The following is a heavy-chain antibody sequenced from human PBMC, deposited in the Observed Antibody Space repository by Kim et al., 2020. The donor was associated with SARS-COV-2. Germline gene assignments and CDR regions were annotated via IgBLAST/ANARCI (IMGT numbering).Heavy chain of an antibody. Sequence: ESVKGRFTIARDNAKSSVYLHISSLRAEDTAVYYCASLEPPGTTAWYGMDVWGQGTTVTVSS. D-gene: IGHD1-7*01. CDR3: ASLEPPGTTAWYGMDV. J-gene: IGHJ6*02. V-gene: IGHV3-11*01.